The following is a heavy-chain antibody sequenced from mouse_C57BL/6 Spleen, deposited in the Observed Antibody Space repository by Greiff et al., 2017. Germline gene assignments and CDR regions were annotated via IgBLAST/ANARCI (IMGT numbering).Heavy chain of an antibody. V-gene: IGHV5-6*01. D-gene: IGHD3-1*01. J-gene: IGHJ4*01. CDR2: ISSGGSYT. Sequence: EVQVVESGGDLVKPGGSLKLSCAASGFTFSSYGMSWVRQTPDKRLEWVATISSGGSYTYYPDSVKGRFTISRDNAKNTLYLQMSSLKSEDTAMYYCARQGTSSGYYAMDYWGQGTSVTVSS. CDR1: GFTFSSYG. CDR3: ARQGTSSGYYAMDY.